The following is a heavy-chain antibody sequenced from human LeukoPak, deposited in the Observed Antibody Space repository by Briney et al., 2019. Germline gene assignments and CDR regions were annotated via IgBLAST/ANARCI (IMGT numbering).Heavy chain of an antibody. CDR3: ARVGVVVAATYYYYYGMDV. J-gene: IGHJ6*02. Sequence: ASVKVSCKASGYTFTSYGISWVRQAPGQGLEWMGWISAYNGNTNYAQKLQGRVTMTTDTSTSTAYMELRSLRSDDTAVYYCARVGVVVAATYYYYYGMDVWGQGTTVTVSS. CDR1: GYTFTSYG. V-gene: IGHV1-18*01. CDR2: ISAYNGNT. D-gene: IGHD2-15*01.